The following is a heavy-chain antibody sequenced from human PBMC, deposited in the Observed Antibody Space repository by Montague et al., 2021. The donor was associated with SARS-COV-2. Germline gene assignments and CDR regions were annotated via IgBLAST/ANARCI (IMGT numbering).Heavy chain of an antibody. J-gene: IGHJ6*02. CDR1: GFTFSSYS. CDR3: ARDQQLVLGYYYGMDV. D-gene: IGHD6-13*01. Sequence: SLRLSCAASGFTFSSYSMNWVRQAPGKGLEWVSSISSSSSYIYYADSVKGRFTISRDNAKNSLYLQMNSPRAEDTAVYYCARDQQLVLGYYYGMDVWGQGTTVTVSS. CDR2: ISSSSSYI. V-gene: IGHV3-21*01.